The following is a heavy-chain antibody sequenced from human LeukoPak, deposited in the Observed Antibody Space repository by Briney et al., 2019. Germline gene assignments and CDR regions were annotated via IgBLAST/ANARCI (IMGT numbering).Heavy chain of an antibody. V-gene: IGHV1-18*01. D-gene: IGHD2-15*01. CDR3: ASNGYCSGGSCQSWFDP. CDR2: ISAYNGNT. Sequence: ASVKVSCKASGYTFTSYGISWVRQAPGQGLEWMGWISAYNGNTNYAQKLQGRVTMTTDTSTSTAYMELRSLRSDDTAVYYCASNGYCSGGSCQSWFDPWGQGTLVTVSS. CDR1: GYTFTSYG. J-gene: IGHJ5*02.